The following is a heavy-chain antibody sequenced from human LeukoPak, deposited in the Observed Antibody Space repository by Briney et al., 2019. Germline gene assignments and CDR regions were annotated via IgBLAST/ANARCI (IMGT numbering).Heavy chain of an antibody. CDR3: AGVIGNYDGRLDY. CDR1: GASVSRGSYY. D-gene: IGHD1-7*01. CDR2: IYTSGST. J-gene: IGHJ4*02. Sequence: SGTLSLTCTVSGASVSRGSYYWNWIRQPAGKGLEWIGRIYTSGSTNYNPSLKSRFTISLDTSKNRFSLKLSSVTAADTAMYYCAGVIGNYDGRLDYWGQGTLVTVSS. V-gene: IGHV4-61*02.